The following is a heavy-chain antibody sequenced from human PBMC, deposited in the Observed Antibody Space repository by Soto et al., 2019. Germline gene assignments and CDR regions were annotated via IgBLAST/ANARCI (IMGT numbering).Heavy chain of an antibody. CDR3: ARSLVRGVIQYYYYYGMGV. D-gene: IGHD3-10*01. Sequence: SVKVSCKASGGTFSSYAISWVRQAPGQGLEWMGGIIPIFGTANYAQKFQGRVTITADESTSTAYMELSSLRSEDTAVYYCARSLVRGVIQYYYYYGMGVWGQGTTVTVS. CDR1: GGTFSSYA. J-gene: IGHJ6*02. CDR2: IIPIFGTA. V-gene: IGHV1-69*13.